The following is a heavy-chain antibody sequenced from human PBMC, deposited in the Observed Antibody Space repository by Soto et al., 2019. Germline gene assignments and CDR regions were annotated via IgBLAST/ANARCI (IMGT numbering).Heavy chain of an antibody. Sequence: SETLSLTXTVXGDSLSIASYYWAWIRQPPGKVLEWIGSIFFNGGAYYTPSLDSRVTISVHTSNSKLSLELSSVTAADTAVYYCARGLITGSQYSGGWYYFDSWGQGTQVTVSS. CDR2: IFFNGGA. J-gene: IGHJ4*02. V-gene: IGHV4-39*07. CDR3: ARGLITGSQYSGGWYYFDS. D-gene: IGHD1-26*01. CDR1: GDSLSIASYY.